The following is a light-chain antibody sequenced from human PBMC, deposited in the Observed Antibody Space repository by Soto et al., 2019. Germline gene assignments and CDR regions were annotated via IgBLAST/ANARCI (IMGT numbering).Light chain of an antibody. V-gene: IGLV2-14*02. CDR1: SSDVGSYNL. CDR3: SLYTTASTYV. J-gene: IGLJ1*01. Sequence: QSVLTQPASVSGSPGQSITISCTGTSSDVGSYNLVSWYQQHPGKAPKLMIYEGSKRPSGIPDRFSGSKSGNTASLTISGLQAEDEAEYYCSLYTTASTYVFGNGTKVTVL. CDR2: EGS.